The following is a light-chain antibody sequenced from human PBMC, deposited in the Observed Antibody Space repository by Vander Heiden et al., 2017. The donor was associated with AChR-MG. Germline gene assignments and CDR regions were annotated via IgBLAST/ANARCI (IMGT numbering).Light chain of an antibody. V-gene: IGLV3-21*02. J-gene: IGLJ3*02. CDR3: QVWDSITDHPV. Sequence: SYVLTQAPSVSVAPGQTARITCGGNNIGSTYVQWYQQKPGQAPVQVVYDDSDRPAGIPERFSGSNSGNTATLTISRVEAGDEADYYCQVWDSITDHPVFGGGTKLTV. CDR1: NIGSTY. CDR2: DDS.